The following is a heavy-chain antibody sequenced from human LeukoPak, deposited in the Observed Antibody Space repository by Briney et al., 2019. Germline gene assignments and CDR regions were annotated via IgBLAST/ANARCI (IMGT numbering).Heavy chain of an antibody. J-gene: IGHJ4*02. CDR1: GYTFTSYD. D-gene: IGHD3-16*02. CDR3: ARGPSVGITFGGVIVTDFDY. Sequence: ASVKVSCKASGYTFTSYDINWVRQATGQGLEWMGWMNPDSGNTGYAQKFQGRVTMTRNTSISTAYMEVSSLRSEDTAVYYCARGPSVGITFGGVIVTDFDYWGQGTLVTVSS. CDR2: MNPDSGNT. V-gene: IGHV1-8*01.